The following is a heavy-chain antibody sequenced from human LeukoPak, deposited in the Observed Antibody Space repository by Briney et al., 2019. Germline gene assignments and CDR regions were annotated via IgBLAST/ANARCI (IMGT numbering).Heavy chain of an antibody. J-gene: IGHJ4*02. CDR2: IYYSGST. D-gene: IGHD6-13*01. Sequence: SQTLSLTCTVSGGSISSGDYYWSWIRQPPGKGLEWMGNIYYSGSTYYNPSLKGRFTISVDTSKNQFSLKLSSVTAPDTAVYYCARAPLRSWAFDYWGQGTLVTVSS. V-gene: IGHV4-30-4*08. CDR3: ARAPLRSWAFDY. CDR1: GGSISSGDYY.